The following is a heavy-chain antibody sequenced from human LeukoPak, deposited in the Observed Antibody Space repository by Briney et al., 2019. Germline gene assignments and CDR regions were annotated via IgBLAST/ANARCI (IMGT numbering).Heavy chain of an antibody. Sequence: WGSLRLSCAASGFMFSSYWMSWVRQAPGKGREWGAKIKEDGSERHYVDSVEGRVTISRDNAKNSLSLQMDSLRAEYTAVYYCVNRAWLDFWRQGTLVTVSS. CDR2: IKEDGSER. CDR1: GFMFSSYW. CDR3: VNRAWLDF. J-gene: IGHJ4*02. V-gene: IGHV3-7*01.